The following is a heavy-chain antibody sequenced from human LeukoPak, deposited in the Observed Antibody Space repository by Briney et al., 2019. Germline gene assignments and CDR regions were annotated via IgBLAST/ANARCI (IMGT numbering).Heavy chain of an antibody. CDR1: GYTFTSHG. D-gene: IGHD6-25*01. Sequence: GASVKVSSKASGYTFTSHGISWVRQAPGQGLEWLGWISTYNGNTNYAQKLQGRVSMTTDTSTSTAYMDLRSLRSNDTAVYYCARERTPGSGYGVDYWGQGTVVTVSS. J-gene: IGHJ4*02. CDR3: ARERTPGSGYGVDY. V-gene: IGHV1-18*01. CDR2: ISTYNGNT.